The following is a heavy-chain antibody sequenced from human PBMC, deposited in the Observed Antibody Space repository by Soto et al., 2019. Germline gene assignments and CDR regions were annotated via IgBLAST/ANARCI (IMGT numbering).Heavy chain of an antibody. J-gene: IGHJ4*02. CDR1: GFSFSGYA. V-gene: IGHV3-30*18. CDR2: ISYDGSND. Sequence: QVQLVESGGGVVQPGRSLRLSCAASGFSFSGYAMHWVRQAPGKGLEWVAFISYDGSNDYYADFVKGRFAISRDDSKNTLHPQMNSLRAEDTAVYYCAKERTGYYIENWGQGTLVTVSS. CDR3: AKERTGYYIEN. D-gene: IGHD3-9*01.